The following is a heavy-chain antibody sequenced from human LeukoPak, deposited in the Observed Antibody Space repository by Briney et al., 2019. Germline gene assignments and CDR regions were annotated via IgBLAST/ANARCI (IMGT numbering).Heavy chain of an antibody. CDR2: IYYSGST. CDR3: ARHRAEMATITDDTFDM. CDR1: GGSISSSSYY. V-gene: IGHV4-39*01. D-gene: IGHD5-24*01. Sequence: SETLSLTCTVSGGSISSSSYYWGWIRQPPGKGLEWIGSIYYSGSTYYNPSLKSRVTISEDTSKNQFSLRLSSMTAADTAVYYCARHRAEMATITDDTFDMWGQGTMVTVSS. J-gene: IGHJ3*02.